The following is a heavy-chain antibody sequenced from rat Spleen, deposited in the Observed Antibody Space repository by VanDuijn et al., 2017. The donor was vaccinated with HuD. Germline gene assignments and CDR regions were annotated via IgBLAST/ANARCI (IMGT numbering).Heavy chain of an antibody. CDR3: ARHRYNYYFDY. J-gene: IGHJ2*01. Sequence: EVQLVESGGGLVQPGRSMKLSCAASGFTFSDYAMAWVRQAPKKGLEWVATIIYDGSRTYYRDSVKDRFTISRDNAKSSLYLQMDSLTSEDTATYYCARHRYNYYFDYWGQGVMVTVSS. D-gene: IGHD1-4*01. CDR1: GFTFSDYA. CDR2: IIYDGSRT. V-gene: IGHV5-7*01.